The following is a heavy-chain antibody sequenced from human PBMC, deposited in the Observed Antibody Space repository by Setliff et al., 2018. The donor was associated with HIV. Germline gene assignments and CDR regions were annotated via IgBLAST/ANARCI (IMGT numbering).Heavy chain of an antibody. CDR3: ARVRERVTIFGVVRDFDS. D-gene: IGHD3-3*01. CDR1: GYTFTKYG. CDR2: ISANNGSS. J-gene: IGHJ4*02. Sequence: ASVKVSCKSSGYTFTKYGITWVRQAPGQGLEWMGWISANNGSSYFAQKLQDRDTMTSDTSTSTAYMELRSLRSDDTAVYYCARVRERVTIFGVVRDFDSWGQGTLVTVS. V-gene: IGHV1-18*01.